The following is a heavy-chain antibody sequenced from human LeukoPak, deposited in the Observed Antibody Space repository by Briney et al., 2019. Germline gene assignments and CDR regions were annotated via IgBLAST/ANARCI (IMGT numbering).Heavy chain of an antibody. D-gene: IGHD4-11*01. Sequence: ASVKVSCKASGYTFTGYYMHWVRQAPGQGLGWMGRIIPIFGTANYAQKFQGRVTITTDESTSTAYMELSSLRSEDTAVYYCARGGDYSNYGSVRFDPWGQGTLVTVSS. CDR2: IIPIFGTA. V-gene: IGHV1-69*05. J-gene: IGHJ5*02. CDR3: ARGGDYSNYGSVRFDP. CDR1: GYTFTGYY.